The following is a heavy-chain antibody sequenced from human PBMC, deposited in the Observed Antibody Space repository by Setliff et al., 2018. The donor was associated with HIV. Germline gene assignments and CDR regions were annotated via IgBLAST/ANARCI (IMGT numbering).Heavy chain of an antibody. CDR2: IHYSGSP. Sequence: LSLTCTISGDSIRDTSYYWSWIRQRPGKGLDWIGYIHYSGSPYYNPSLESRVSISLDTSKNTFSLNVTSLTAADTAVYFCARERRDVYYYYYMDVWGKGTTVTVSS. CDR1: GDSIRDTSYY. J-gene: IGHJ6*03. V-gene: IGHV4-31*03. CDR3: ARERRDVYYYYYMDV. D-gene: IGHD3-16*01.